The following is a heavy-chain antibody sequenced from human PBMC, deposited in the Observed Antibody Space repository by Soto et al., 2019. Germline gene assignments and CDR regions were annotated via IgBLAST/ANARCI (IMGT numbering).Heavy chain of an antibody. J-gene: IGHJ5*02. D-gene: IGHD6-19*01. CDR1: GYSFTSYW. CDR2: IDPSDSYT. CDR3: ARLVVTAQGWAPRYWFEP. Sequence: GESLKISCKGSGYSFTSYWISWVRQMPGKGLEWMGRIDPSDSYTNYSPSFQGHVTISADKSISTAYLQWSSLKASDTDMYYCARLVVTAQGWAPRYWFEPWGQGTLVTVS. V-gene: IGHV5-10-1*01.